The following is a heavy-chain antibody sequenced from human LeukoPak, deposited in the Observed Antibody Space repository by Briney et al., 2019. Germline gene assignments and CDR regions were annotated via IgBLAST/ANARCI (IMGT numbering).Heavy chain of an antibody. J-gene: IGHJ4*02. V-gene: IGHV4-4*07. Sequence: SETLSLTCTVSGGSSSHYYWNWIRQPAGEGLEWIGRIYPSGTTDYNPSLKSRVTMSVDMSKNQFSLKLNSVTAADTAVYYCARVNPYRGNTIDYWGQRILVTVSS. CDR3: ARVNPYRGNTIDY. D-gene: IGHD1-26*01. CDR2: IYPSGTT. CDR1: GGSSSHYY.